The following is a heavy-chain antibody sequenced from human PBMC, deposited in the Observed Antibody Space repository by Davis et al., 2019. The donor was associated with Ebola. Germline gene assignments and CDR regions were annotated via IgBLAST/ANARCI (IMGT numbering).Heavy chain of an antibody. CDR2: IYSGGST. V-gene: IGHV3-53*01. CDR1: GFTVSSNY. CDR3: ASRLNSNYRQIYYYYYGMHV. Sequence: PGGSLRLSCAASGFTVSSNYMSWVRQAPGKGLEWVSVIYSGGSTYYADSVKGRFTISRDNSKNTLYLQMNSLRAEDTAVYYCASRLNSNYRQIYYYYYGMHVWGQGTTVTVSS. D-gene: IGHD4-11*01. J-gene: IGHJ6*02.